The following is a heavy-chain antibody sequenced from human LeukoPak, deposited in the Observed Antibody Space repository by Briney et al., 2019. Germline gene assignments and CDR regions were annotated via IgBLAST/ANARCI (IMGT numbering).Heavy chain of an antibody. D-gene: IGHD1-1*01. J-gene: IGHJ4*02. CDR2: ISYDGSNK. Sequence: PGRSLRLSCAASGFTFSSYAMHWVRQAPGKGLEWVAVISYDGSNKYYADSVKGRFTISRDNSKNTLYLQMNSLRAEDTAVYYCEREGAPSRELDYWGQGTLVTVSS. CDR3: EREGAPSRELDY. CDR1: GFTFSSYA. V-gene: IGHV3-30-3*01.